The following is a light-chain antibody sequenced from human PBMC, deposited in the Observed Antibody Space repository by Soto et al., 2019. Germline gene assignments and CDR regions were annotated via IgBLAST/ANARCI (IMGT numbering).Light chain of an antibody. CDR1: SSDVGGYNR. V-gene: IGLV2-14*01. J-gene: IGLJ3*02. Sequence: SALTQPASVSGSPGQSITISCTGTSSDVGGYNRVSWFQQHPGKAPKLMIYGVSNRPSGVSHRFSGSKSGNTASLTISGLQAEDEADYYCISYTSSGTLWVFGGGTKLTVL. CDR3: ISYTSSGTLWV. CDR2: GVS.